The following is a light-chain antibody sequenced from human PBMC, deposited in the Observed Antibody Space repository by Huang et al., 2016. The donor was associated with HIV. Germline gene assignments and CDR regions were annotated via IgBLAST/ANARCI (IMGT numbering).Light chain of an antibody. CDR1: ESVGSS. CDR2: GAS. J-gene: IGKJ4*01. CDR3: QQYDKWPPRRT. Sequence: EIVMTQSPATLSVSPGESVILSCRASESVGSSLAWYQQKPCQAPRLLIYGASTRAFGVPPRFSVSGSGTAFTLSISCLQSAGFAVYFCQQYDKWPPRRTFGGGTKVEIK. V-gene: IGKV3-15*01.